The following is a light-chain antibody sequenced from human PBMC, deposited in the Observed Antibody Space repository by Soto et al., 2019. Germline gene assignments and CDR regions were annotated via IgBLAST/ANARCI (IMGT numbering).Light chain of an antibody. CDR2: DVG. CDR3: SSYTSSSTLYV. Sequence: QSVLTQPASVSGSPGQSIAISCTGSSSDVGGYNYVSWYQQHPGKAPKLMIYDVGNRPSGVSDRFSGSKSGNTASLTISRLQAEDEADYYCSSYTSSSTLYVFGTGTKVTVL. J-gene: IGLJ1*01. CDR1: SSDVGGYNY. V-gene: IGLV2-14*03.